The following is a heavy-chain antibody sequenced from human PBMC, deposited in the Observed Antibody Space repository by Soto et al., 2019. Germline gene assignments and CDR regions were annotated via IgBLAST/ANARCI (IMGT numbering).Heavy chain of an antibody. D-gene: IGHD1-26*01. CDR3: ARGVLGATTYFDY. V-gene: IGHV4-38-2*01. CDR2: KYHSGST. J-gene: IGHJ4*02. CDR1: GYSISSDYY. Sequence: PSVTLSLTCAVSGYSISSDYYWGWIRQPPGKGLEWIASKYHSGSTYYNPSLKSRVTISVDTSKNQLSLKLSSVTAADTAVYYCARGVLGATTYFDYWGQGTLVTVSS.